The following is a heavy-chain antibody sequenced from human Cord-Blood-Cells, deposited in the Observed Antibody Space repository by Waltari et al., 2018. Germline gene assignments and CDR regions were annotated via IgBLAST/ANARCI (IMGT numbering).Heavy chain of an antibody. Sequence: QLQLQESGPGLVKPSETLSLTCTVSGGSISSSSYYWGWIRQPPGKGLEWIGSIYYRGSTYYNPSLKSRVTISVDTSKNQFSLKLSSVTAADTAVYYCARRGRYCSSTSCYYYYYYMDVWGKGTTVTVSS. CDR3: ARRGRYCSSTSCYYYYYYMDV. J-gene: IGHJ6*03. D-gene: IGHD2-2*01. CDR1: GGSISSSSYY. V-gene: IGHV4-39*01. CDR2: IYYRGST.